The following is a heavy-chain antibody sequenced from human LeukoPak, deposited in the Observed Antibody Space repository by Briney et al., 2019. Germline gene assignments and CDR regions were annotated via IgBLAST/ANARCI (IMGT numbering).Heavy chain of an antibody. J-gene: IGHJ4*02. Sequence: SETLSLTCAVSGYSISSGYYWGWIRQPPGKGLEWLGSIYHSGSTYYNPSLKSRVTISVDTSKNQFSLKLSSVTAADTAVYYCTSNVWSGYYPFDYWGQGTLVTVSS. D-gene: IGHD3-3*01. CDR1: GYSISSGYY. CDR3: TSNVWSGYYPFDY. CDR2: IYHSGST. V-gene: IGHV4-38-2*01.